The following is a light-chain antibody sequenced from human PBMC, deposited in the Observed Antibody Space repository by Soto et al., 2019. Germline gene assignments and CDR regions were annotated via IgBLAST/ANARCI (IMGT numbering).Light chain of an antibody. CDR2: EGT. Sequence: QTSLTQPACVSGSPGQSITVSCAGTISDVGGYNLVSWYQQHPGKAPKLIIYEGTERPSGISPRFSGSKSGNTASLTISGLQAEDEADYYCSSYTSSSIYVFGSGTKVTVL. J-gene: IGLJ1*01. CDR1: ISDVGGYNL. V-gene: IGLV2-23*01. CDR3: SSYTSSSIYV.